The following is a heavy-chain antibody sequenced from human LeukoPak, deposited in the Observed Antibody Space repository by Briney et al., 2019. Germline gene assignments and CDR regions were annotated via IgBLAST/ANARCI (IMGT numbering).Heavy chain of an antibody. CDR1: GGSISSSSYY. V-gene: IGHV4-39*01. D-gene: IGHD4-11*01. J-gene: IGHJ5*02. Sequence: PSETLSLTCTVSGGSISSSSYYWGWIRQPPGKRLEWIGSIYYSGSTYYNPSLKSRVTISVDTSKNQFSLKLSSVTAADTAVYYCARHRDDYSKLWFDPWGQGTLVTVSS. CDR3: ARHRDDYSKLWFDP. CDR2: IYYSGST.